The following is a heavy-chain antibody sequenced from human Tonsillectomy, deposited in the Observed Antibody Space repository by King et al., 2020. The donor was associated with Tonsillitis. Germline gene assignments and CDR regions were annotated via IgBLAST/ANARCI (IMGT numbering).Heavy chain of an antibody. D-gene: IGHD5-18*01. J-gene: IGHJ4*02. CDR2: IKQDGSET. CDR3: VRDWPAMVNY. CDR1: GLTFSSYW. V-gene: IGHV3-7*03. Sequence: QLVQSGGGLVQPGGSLRLSCAASGLTFSSYWMSWVRQAPGKGLEWVANIKQDGSETYYVDSVKGRFTISRDNAKNSLYLQMNSLRAEDTAVYYCVRDWPAMVNYWGQGTLVTVSS.